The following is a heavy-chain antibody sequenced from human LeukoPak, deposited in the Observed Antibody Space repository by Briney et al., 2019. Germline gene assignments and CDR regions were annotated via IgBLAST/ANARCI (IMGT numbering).Heavy chain of an antibody. CDR2: INHSGST. J-gene: IGHJ4*02. V-gene: IGHV4-34*01. D-gene: IGHD5-18*01. Sequence: SETLSLTCTVSGGSISSYYWSWIRQPPGKGLEWIGEINHSGSTNYNPSLKSRVTISVDTSKNQFSLKLSSVTAADTAVYYCARGLRAYSYGQIPYWGQGTLVTVSS. CDR1: GGSISSYY. CDR3: ARGLRAYSYGQIPY.